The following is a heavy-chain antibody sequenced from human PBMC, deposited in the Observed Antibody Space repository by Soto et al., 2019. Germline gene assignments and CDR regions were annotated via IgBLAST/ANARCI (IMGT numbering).Heavy chain of an antibody. Sequence: SETLSLTCTVSGGSISSYYWSWIRQSPGKGPEWIGYIYHSGSTNYNPSLKSRVTISVDTSKNQLSLKLSSVTAADTAVYYCARGRGTMVRGVDYYYGMDVWGQGTTVTVSS. CDR3: ARGRGTMVRGVDYYYGMDV. CDR2: IYHSGST. D-gene: IGHD3-10*01. J-gene: IGHJ6*02. V-gene: IGHV4-59*01. CDR1: GGSISSYY.